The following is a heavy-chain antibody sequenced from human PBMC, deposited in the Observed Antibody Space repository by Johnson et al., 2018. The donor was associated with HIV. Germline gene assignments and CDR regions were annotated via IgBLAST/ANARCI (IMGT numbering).Heavy chain of an antibody. V-gene: IGHV3-30-3*02. D-gene: IGHD3-10*01. CDR2: ISYDGSNK. CDR3: SKLVHYNNVDI. Sequence: VQLVESGGGVVQPGRSLRLSCAASGFTFSSYAMHWVRQAPGKGLEWVAVISYDGSNKYYADSVKGRFTISRDNSKNTLYLQMNSLRAEDTAVYYCSKLVHYNNVDIWGQGTMVTVSS. CDR1: GFTFSSYA. J-gene: IGHJ3*02.